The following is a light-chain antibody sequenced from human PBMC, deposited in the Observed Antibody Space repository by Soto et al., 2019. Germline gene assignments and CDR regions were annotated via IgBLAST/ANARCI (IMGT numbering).Light chain of an antibody. V-gene: IGKV1-5*03. CDR1: ESIDNW. J-gene: IGKJ5*01. CDR3: QQYHRYIT. Sequence: DIQMTQSPSTLSASVGDRVTITCRASESIDNWLAWYQQKPGKAPKLLIYTASSLQSGVPSRFSGGGSGTEFPLTISSLQPADFSTYYCQQYHRYITFGPGTRLEIK. CDR2: TAS.